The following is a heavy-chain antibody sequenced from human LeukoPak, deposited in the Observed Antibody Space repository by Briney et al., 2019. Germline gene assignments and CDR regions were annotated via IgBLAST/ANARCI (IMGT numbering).Heavy chain of an antibody. J-gene: IGHJ4*02. Sequence: GGSLRLSCVGSGFPFSRHWMHWVRQAPGKGLVWVSRVYDDGSRPAYADSVKGRFTISRDNSKNTLYLQVNSLRAEDTGVYYCTRDPFDNWGQGTLVTVSS. CDR1: GFPFSRHW. CDR3: TRDPFDN. V-gene: IGHV3-74*03. CDR2: VYDDGSRP.